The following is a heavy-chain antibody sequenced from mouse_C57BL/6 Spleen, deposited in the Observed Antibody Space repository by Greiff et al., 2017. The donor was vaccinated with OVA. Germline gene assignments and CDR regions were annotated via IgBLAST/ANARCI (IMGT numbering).Heavy chain of an antibody. CDR3: TRNRDYAMDY. J-gene: IGHJ4*01. CDR2: IWSGGST. V-gene: IGHV2-2*01. Sequence: VQLQQSGPGLVQPSQSLSITCTVSGFSLTSYGVHWVRQSPGKGLEWLGVIWSGGSTDYNAAFISRLSISKDNSKSQVFFKMNSLQADKTTIYYCTRNRDYAMDYWGQGTSVTGSS. CDR1: GFSLTSYG.